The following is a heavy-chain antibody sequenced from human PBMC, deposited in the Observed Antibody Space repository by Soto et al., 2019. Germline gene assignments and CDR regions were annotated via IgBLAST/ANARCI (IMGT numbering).Heavy chain of an antibody. V-gene: IGHV4-39*01. CDR1: GISVSTRDYY. D-gene: IGHD2-15*01. CDR3: AGFVVPASRNSDFDY. Sequence: QLQLQESGPGLVKPSETLSLTCTVSGISVSTRDYYWGWVRQPPGKGLDWIGNIYYSGSTFYNPSLMSRVNLSVDTSKNQFSLRLNSVTAADTAVYFCAGFVVPASRNSDFDYWGQGTLVTVSS. CDR2: IYYSGST. J-gene: IGHJ4*02.